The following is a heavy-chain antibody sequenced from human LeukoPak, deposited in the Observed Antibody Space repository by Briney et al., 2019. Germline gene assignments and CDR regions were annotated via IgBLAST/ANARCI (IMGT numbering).Heavy chain of an antibody. CDR3: ASHWGAYCNSTSCPDY. V-gene: IGHV4-39*01. D-gene: IGHD2-2*01. CDR2: IYYSGST. CDR1: GGSISSSSYY. J-gene: IGHJ4*02. Sequence: SETLSLTCTVSGGSISSSSYYWGWIRQPPGKGLEWIGSIYYSGSTYYNPSLKSRVTISVDTSKNQFSLKLSSVTAADTAVYYCASHWGAYCNSTSCPDYWGQGTLVTVSS.